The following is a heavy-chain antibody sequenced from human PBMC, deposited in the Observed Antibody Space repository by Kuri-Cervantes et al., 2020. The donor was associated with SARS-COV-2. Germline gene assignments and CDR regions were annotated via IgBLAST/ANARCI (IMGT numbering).Heavy chain of an antibody. CDR2: ISSSSSYI. CDR1: GFIFSDYY. Sequence: GESLKISCTASGFIFSDYYMTWIRQAPGKGLEWVSSISSSSSYIYYADSVKGRFTISRDNAKNSLYLQTNSLRAEDTAVYYCARDEGALDYYGSGSYYNFMDVWGKGTTVTVSS. CDR3: ARDEGALDYYGSGSYYNFMDV. V-gene: IGHV3-11*06. J-gene: IGHJ6*04. D-gene: IGHD3-10*01.